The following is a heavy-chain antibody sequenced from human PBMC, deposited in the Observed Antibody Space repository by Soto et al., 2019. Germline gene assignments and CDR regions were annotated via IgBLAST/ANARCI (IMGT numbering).Heavy chain of an antibody. V-gene: IGHV1-46*01. Sequence: ASVKVSCKASGYTFTSYYMHWVRQAPGQGLEWMGIINPSGGSTSYAQKFQGRVTMTRDTSTSTVYMELSSLRSEDTAVYYCARVLNPSYSSSSGFDYWGQGTLVTVSS. CDR3: ARVLNPSYSSSSGFDY. CDR2: INPSGGST. J-gene: IGHJ4*02. D-gene: IGHD6-6*01. CDR1: GYTFTSYY.